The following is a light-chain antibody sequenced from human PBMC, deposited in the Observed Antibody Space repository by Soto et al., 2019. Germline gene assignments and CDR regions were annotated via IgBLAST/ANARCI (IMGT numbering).Light chain of an antibody. Sequence: IVMTQSPATLSVSPGERATFSCRASQNIYSNIAWYQQRPGQAPRLLIHAVSTRDTGIPARFTGTGSGTDFTLTVSSLQAEDFAVYYCQQRSNWPTFGQGTKVDI. V-gene: IGKV3-15*01. CDR1: QNIYSN. CDR3: QQRSNWPT. CDR2: AVS. J-gene: IGKJ1*01.